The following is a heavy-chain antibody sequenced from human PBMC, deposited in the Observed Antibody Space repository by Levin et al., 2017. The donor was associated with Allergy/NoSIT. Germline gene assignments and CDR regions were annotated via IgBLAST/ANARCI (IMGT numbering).Heavy chain of an antibody. Sequence: GSLRPSCTVSGGSISNYYWSWIRQPPGKGLEWIGYIYSSGSTNYNPSLESRVTISVDTSKNQLSLKLSSVTAADTAVYFCARGSTGSGWYPYMDVWGKGTTVTVSS. CDR2: IYSSGST. CDR3: ARGSTGSGWYPYMDV. V-gene: IGHV4-59*01. D-gene: IGHD6-19*01. CDR1: GGSISNYY. J-gene: IGHJ6*03.